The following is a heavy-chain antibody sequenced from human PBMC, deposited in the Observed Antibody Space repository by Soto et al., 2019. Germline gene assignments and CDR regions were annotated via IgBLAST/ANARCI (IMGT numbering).Heavy chain of an antibody. CDR2: ISGKNGNT. V-gene: IGHV1-18*04. J-gene: IGHJ6*02. CDR3: ARVSSSIVVVPDYGMDV. Sequence: ASVKFSCKASGYTFISHGMSWVRQAPGQGLEWMGWISGKNGNTKFAQKFQGRVTLTTDTSTSTAYMEVRSLRTDDTAVYYCARVSSSIVVVPDYGMDVWGQGTTVTVSS. D-gene: IGHD2-2*01. CDR1: GYTFISHG.